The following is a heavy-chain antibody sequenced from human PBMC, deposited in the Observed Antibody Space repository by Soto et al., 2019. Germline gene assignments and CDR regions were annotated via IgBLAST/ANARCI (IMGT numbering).Heavy chain of an antibody. V-gene: IGHV3-33*07. CDR1: GFPFSNYA. Sequence: PGGSLRLSCAASGFPFSNYAMYWVRQAPGKGLEWVAVKWSDGSNEYYADTVKGRLTISRDNSKNTLYLQMDSLRAEDATVFYCARDSGMIRRSYGVDVWGPGTTVTVSS. J-gene: IGHJ6*02. CDR3: ARDSGMIRRSYGVDV. CDR2: KWSDGSNE. D-gene: IGHD3-10*01.